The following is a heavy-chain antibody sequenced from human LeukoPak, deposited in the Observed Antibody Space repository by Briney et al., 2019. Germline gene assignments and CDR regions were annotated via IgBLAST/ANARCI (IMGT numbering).Heavy chain of an antibody. D-gene: IGHD5-24*01. CDR3: ARIPMATNEVDY. J-gene: IGHJ4*02. V-gene: IGHV1-2*02. CDR1: GYTFTGYY. CDR2: INPNSGGT. Sequence: ASVKVSCKASGYTFTGYYMHWVRQAPGQGLEWIGWINPNSGGTNYAQKFQGGVTMTRDTSISTAYMELSRLRSDDTAVYYCARIPMATNEVDYWGQGTLVTVSS.